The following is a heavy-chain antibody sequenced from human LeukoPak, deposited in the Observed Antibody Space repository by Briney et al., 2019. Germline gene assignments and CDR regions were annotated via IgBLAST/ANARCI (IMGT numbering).Heavy chain of an antibody. CDR1: GVSIRTNTYY. Sequence: SESLSLTCNVSGVSIRTNTYYWDWIRQSPGQGREWIGCVSDSGTTNYNPSLKSRVTISVDTSKNHFSLILMSVTAADTAVYYCARGYYEPFQSWGQGTLVTVSS. V-gene: IGHV4-61*03. CDR3: ARGYYEPFQS. J-gene: IGHJ4*02. D-gene: IGHD3-22*01. CDR2: VSDSGTT.